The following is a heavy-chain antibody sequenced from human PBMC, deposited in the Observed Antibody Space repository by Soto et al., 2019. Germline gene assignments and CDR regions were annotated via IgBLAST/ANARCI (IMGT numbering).Heavy chain of an antibody. CDR3: ARDEVVLMVYATSFLDY. V-gene: IGHV1-18*01. CDR1: GYTFTSYG. CDR2: ISAYNGNT. Sequence: ASVKVSCKASGYTFTSYGISWVRQAPGQGLEWMGWISAYNGNTNYAQKLQGRVTMTTDTSTSTAYMELRSLRSDDTAVYYCARDEVVLMVYATSFLDYWGQGTLVTVSS. J-gene: IGHJ4*02. D-gene: IGHD2-8*01.